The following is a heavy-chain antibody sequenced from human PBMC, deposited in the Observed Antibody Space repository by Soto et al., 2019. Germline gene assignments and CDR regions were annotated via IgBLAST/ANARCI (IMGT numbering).Heavy chain of an antibody. CDR1: GFTFSSYA. Sequence: EVQLLESGGGLVQPGGSLRLSCAASGFTFSSYAMSWVRQAPGMGLEWVSVISGSGYATYYAESVKGRFTVSRDNSNNTVYLQMNSLRAEDTAVYYCAKEETVLVNYYYYYGMDVWGQGTTVTVSS. CDR2: ISGSGYAT. CDR3: AKEETVLVNYYYYYGMDV. V-gene: IGHV3-23*01. D-gene: IGHD4-17*01. J-gene: IGHJ6*02.